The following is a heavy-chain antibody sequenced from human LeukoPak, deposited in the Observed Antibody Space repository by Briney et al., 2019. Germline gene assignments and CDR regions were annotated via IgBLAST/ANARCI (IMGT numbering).Heavy chain of an antibody. V-gene: IGHV3-43D*03. J-gene: IGHJ3*02. CDR3: AKDMEPGSSIDAFDI. CDR2: ISWDGGST. Sequence: QSGGSLRLSCAASGFTFDDYAMHWVRQAPGKGLEWVSLISWDGGSTYYADSVKGRFTISRDNSKNSLYLQMNSLRAEDTALYYCAKDMEPGSSIDAFDIWGQGTMVTVSS. D-gene: IGHD3-10*01. CDR1: GFTFDDYA.